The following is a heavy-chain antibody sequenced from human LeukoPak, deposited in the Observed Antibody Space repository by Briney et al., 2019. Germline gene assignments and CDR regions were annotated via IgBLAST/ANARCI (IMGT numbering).Heavy chain of an antibody. V-gene: IGHV4-61*01. CDR1: GGSVSSGSYY. D-gene: IGHD3-22*01. Sequence: PSETLSLTCTVSGGSVSSGSYYWSWIRQPPGKGLEWIGYIYYSGSTNYNPSLKSRVTISVDTSKNQFSLKLSSVTAADTAVYYCARGEYDSSGYYYFDYWGQGTLVTVSS. CDR3: ARGEYDSSGYYYFDY. J-gene: IGHJ4*02. CDR2: IYYSGST.